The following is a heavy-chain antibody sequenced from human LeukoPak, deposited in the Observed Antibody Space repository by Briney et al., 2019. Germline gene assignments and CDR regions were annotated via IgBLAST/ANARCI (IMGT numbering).Heavy chain of an antibody. CDR3: ASLYDIVGTTVDY. V-gene: IGHV1-2*06. CDR2: IDPNTGGT. CDR1: EYTFTGYY. Sequence: ASVKVSCKASEYTFTGYYMHWVRQAPGQGLEWMGRIDPNTGGTKSAKNFQGRVTMTRDTSISTAYMALSGLRSDDTAVYYCASLYDIVGTTVDYWGQGTLVTVSS. D-gene: IGHD1-26*01. J-gene: IGHJ4*02.